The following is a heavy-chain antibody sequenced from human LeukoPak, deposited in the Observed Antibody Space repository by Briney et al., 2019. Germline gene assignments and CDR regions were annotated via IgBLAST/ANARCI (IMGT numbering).Heavy chain of an antibody. J-gene: IGHJ3*02. CDR3: AKDLPPHLMIVVAHDAFDI. D-gene: IGHD3-22*01. V-gene: IGHV3-23*01. Sequence: QPGGSLRLSCAASGFTLSSYWMHWVRQAPGKGLEWVSAISGSGGSTYYADSVKGRFTISRDNSKSTLYLQMNSLRAEDTAVYYCAKDLPPHLMIVVAHDAFDIWGQGTMVTVSS. CDR2: ISGSGGST. CDR1: GFTLSSYW.